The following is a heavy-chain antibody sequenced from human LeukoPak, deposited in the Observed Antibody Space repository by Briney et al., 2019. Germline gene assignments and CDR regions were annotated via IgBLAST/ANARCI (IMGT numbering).Heavy chain of an antibody. CDR3: AKDAQRGFDYSNSLEK. Sequence: GGSLRLSCAASGFTFSSYWMSWVRQPPGKGLEWVANIKQDGSERYYVDSVKGRFTISRHNAKKSVYLQMNNLRPEDTAVYYCAKDAQRGFDYSNSLEKWGQGTLVTVSS. J-gene: IGHJ4*02. CDR2: IKQDGSER. CDR1: GFTFSSYW. V-gene: IGHV3-7*03. D-gene: IGHD4-11*01.